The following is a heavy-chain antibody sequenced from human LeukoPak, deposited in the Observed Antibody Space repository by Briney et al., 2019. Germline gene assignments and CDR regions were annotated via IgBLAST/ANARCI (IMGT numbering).Heavy chain of an antibody. J-gene: IGHJ4*02. Sequence: GGSLRLSCAASGFTFSSYAMSWVRQAPGKGLEWVSAISGSGGSTYYADSVMGRFTISRDNSKNTLYLQMNSLRAEDTAVYYCAKARAGRYSSSWYDLDYWGQGTLVTVSS. CDR2: ISGSGGST. D-gene: IGHD6-13*01. CDR1: GFTFSSYA. CDR3: AKARAGRYSSSWYDLDY. V-gene: IGHV3-23*01.